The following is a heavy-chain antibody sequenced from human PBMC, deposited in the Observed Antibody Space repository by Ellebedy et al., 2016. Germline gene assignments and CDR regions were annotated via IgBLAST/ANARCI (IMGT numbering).Heavy chain of an antibody. CDR3: ARAEGYCSSISCYFGYWYFDY. Sequence: ASVKVSXXTSGYSFTGYDINWVRQAPGQGLEWMGWISDDNGHTKYAQRVQGRVTMTTDTSTSTAYMELRSLRSDDTAVYYCARAEGYCSSISCYFGYWYFDYWGQGTLVTVSS. D-gene: IGHD2-2*01. CDR2: ISDDNGHT. CDR1: GYSFTGYD. J-gene: IGHJ4*02. V-gene: IGHV1-18*01.